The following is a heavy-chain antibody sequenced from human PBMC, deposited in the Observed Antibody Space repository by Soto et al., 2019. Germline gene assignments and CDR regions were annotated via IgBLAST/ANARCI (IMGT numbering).Heavy chain of an antibody. CDR1: GDSVSSNSAA. CDR2: TYYRSKWYN. D-gene: IGHD3-3*01. Sequence: SQTLSLTCAISGDSVSSNSAAWNWIRQSPSRGLEWLGRTYYRSKWYNDYAVSVKSRITINPDTSKNQFSLQLNSVTPEDTAVYSCARTHSDFWSGYRPYFDYWGQGTLVTVSS. V-gene: IGHV6-1*01. CDR3: ARTHSDFWSGYRPYFDY. J-gene: IGHJ4*02.